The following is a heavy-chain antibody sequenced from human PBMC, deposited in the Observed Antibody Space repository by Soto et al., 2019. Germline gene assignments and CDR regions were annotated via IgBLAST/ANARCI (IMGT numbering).Heavy chain of an antibody. CDR3: ARGSRGSDNFYFDY. CDR1: GFTFSNYE. D-gene: IGHD5-12*01. Sequence: GGSLRLSCAASGFTFSNYEMNWVRQAPGKGLEWVAYISSRGDPTHYADSVKGRFTISRDNAKNSLFLQMNSLRAEDTAVYYCARGSRGSDNFYFDYWGQGTLVTVSS. CDR2: ISSRGDPT. J-gene: IGHJ4*02. V-gene: IGHV3-48*03.